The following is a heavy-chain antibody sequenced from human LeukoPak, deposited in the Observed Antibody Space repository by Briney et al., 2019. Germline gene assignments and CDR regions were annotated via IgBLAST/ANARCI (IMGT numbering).Heavy chain of an antibody. CDR2: IYSGGTI. Sequence: GGSLRLSCAASGFTVSSNHMSWVRQAPGKGLEWVSVIYSGGTIYYADSVKGRFTISRDNSKNTVYLEMNSLRAEDTAVYYCARDGENQYYDYWGQGTLVTVST. J-gene: IGHJ4*02. CDR1: GFTVSSNH. D-gene: IGHD7-27*01. CDR3: ARDGENQYYDY. V-gene: IGHV3-66*01.